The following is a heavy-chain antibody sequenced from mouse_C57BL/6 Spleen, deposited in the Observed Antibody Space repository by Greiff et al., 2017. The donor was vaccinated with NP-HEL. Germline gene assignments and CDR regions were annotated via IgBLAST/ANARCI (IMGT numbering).Heavy chain of an antibody. V-gene: IGHV1-72*01. CDR1: GYTFTSYW. D-gene: IGHD4-1*01. Sequence: QVQLQQPGAELVKPGASVKLSCKASGYTFTSYWMHWVKQRPGRGLEWIGRIDPNSGGTKYNEKFKSKATLTVDKPSSTAYMQRSRLTSEDSAVYDCAREGKRGRFAYWGQGTLVTVSA. CDR2: IDPNSGGT. J-gene: IGHJ3*01. CDR3: AREGKRGRFAY.